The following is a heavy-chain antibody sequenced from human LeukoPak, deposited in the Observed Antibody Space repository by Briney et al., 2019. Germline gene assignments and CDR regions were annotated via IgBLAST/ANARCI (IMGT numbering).Heavy chain of an antibody. CDR3: ARSGYDSSGYSLGIDY. CDR1: GYNFTGYY. D-gene: IGHD3-22*01. Sequence: ASVKVSCKASGYNFTGYYMHWVRQAPGQGLEWMGWINPNSGGTNYAQKFQGRVTMTRDTSISTAYMELSGLRSDDTAVYYCARSGYDSSGYSLGIDYWGQGTLVTVSS. J-gene: IGHJ4*02. V-gene: IGHV1-2*02. CDR2: INPNSGGT.